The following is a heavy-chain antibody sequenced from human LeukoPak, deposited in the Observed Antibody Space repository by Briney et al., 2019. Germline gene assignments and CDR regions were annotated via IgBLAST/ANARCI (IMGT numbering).Heavy chain of an antibody. CDR2: MYSGATT. CDR1: GFTVGGNY. CDR3: AMRGDSSGWYYFDY. V-gene: IGHV3-53*01. D-gene: IGHD6-19*01. J-gene: IGHJ4*02. Sequence: GALRLSCTASGFTVGGNYMSRVRQAPGKGLEWVSVMYSGATTYYADSVKGRFTISRDSSKNTLYLQMNSLRVEDTAVYYCAMRGDSSGWYYFDYWGQGTLVTVSS.